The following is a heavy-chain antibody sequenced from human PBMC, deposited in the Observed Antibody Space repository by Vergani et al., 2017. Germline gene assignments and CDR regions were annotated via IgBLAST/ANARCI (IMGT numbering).Heavy chain of an antibody. Sequence: QVQLVQSGAEVKKPGASVKVSCKASGYTFTSYGISWVRQAPGQGLEWMGWISAYNGNTNYAQKLQGRVTMTTDTSTSTAYMELRSLRSDDTAVYYCARDRLFNCSSTSCYSDAFDIWGQGTMVTVSS. V-gene: IGHV1-18*01. CDR1: GYTFTSYG. J-gene: IGHJ3*02. CDR3: ARDRLFNCSSTSCYSDAFDI. CDR2: ISAYNGNT. D-gene: IGHD2-2*01.